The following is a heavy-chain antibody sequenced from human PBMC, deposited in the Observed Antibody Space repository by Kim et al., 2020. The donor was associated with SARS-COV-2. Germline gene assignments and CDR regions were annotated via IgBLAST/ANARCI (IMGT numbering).Heavy chain of an antibody. J-gene: IGHJ3*02. CDR3: ARAPRDSSGYGPRMVAFDI. CDR2: TYYRSKWYN. CDR1: GDSVSSNSAA. V-gene: IGHV6-1*01. Sequence: SQTLSLTCAISGDSVSSNSAAWNWIRQSPSRGLEWLGRTYYRSKWYNDYAVSVKSRITINPDTSKNQFSLQLNSVTPEDTAVYYCARAPRDSSGYGPRMVAFDIWGQGTMVTVSS. D-gene: IGHD3-22*01.